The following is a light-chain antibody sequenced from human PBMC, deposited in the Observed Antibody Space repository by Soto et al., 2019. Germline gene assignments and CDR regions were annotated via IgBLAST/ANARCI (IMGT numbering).Light chain of an antibody. CDR1: QRISSW. V-gene: IGKV1-5*01. Sequence: DIQMTQSPSTLSASVGDRVTITCRASQRISSWLAWYQQKPGKAPKLLIYDASSLESGVPSRFSGSGSGTEFTLTISSLQPDDFATYYCQQYNSYSTFGQGTKVDIK. CDR3: QQYNSYST. CDR2: DAS. J-gene: IGKJ1*01.